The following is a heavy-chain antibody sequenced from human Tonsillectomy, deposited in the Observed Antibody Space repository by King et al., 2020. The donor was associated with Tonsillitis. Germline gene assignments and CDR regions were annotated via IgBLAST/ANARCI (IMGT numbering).Heavy chain of an antibody. CDR3: ARRPGTGYPFDY. D-gene: IGHD2-8*02. Sequence: VQLQESGPRLVKPSETLSLTCTVSGGSIRTYYWSWIRQPPGKGLEWIGYIYYSGTVKYNPSLKSRVTLSVDMSKNQFSLNLTSVTAADTAVYYCARRPGTGYPFDYWGQGTLVTISS. V-gene: IGHV4-59*08. CDR2: IYYSGTV. J-gene: IGHJ4*02. CDR1: GGSIRTYY.